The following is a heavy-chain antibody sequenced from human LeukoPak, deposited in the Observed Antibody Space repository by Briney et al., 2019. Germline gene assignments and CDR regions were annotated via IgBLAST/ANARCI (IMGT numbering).Heavy chain of an antibody. CDR3: ATADYGDRNLWFDP. V-gene: IGHV1-24*01. Sequence: ASVKVSCKVSGYTLTELSMHWVRQAPGKGLEWRGGFDPEDGETIYAQKFQGRVTMTEDTSTDTAYMELSSLRSEDTAVYYCATADYGDRNLWFDPCGQGTLVTVSS. J-gene: IGHJ5*02. CDR2: FDPEDGET. D-gene: IGHD4-17*01. CDR1: GYTLTELS.